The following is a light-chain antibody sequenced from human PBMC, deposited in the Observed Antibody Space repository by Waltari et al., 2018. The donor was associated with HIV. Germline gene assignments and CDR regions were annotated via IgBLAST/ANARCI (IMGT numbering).Light chain of an antibody. Sequence: QSALTQTASVSGSPGQSITISCTGTSRHVGAYNFVSWYQQYPAKAPQLMIYEVSNRPSGVSDRFSGSKSDNAASLTISGLQAEDEADYYCSSYTSSNAYVVFGGGTKLTVL. CDR3: SSYTSSNAYVV. CDR2: EVS. J-gene: IGLJ2*01. CDR1: SRHVGAYNF. V-gene: IGLV2-14*01.